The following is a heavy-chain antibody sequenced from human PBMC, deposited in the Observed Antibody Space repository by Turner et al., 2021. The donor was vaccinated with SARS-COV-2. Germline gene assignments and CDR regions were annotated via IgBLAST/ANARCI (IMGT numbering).Heavy chain of an antibody. CDR3: VVPAAVMWATMGAFDI. V-gene: IGHV3-23*01. CDR2: ISGSGGST. CDR1: RLTFSNYA. D-gene: IGHD5-12*01. Sequence: EVQLLESGGGLVQPGGSLRLSCAASRLTFSNYAMSWVRQAPGKGLEWFSAISGSGGSTYYADSVKGRFTISRDNSKNTLYLQMNSLRAEDTAVYYCVVPAAVMWATMGAFDIWGQGTMVTVSS. J-gene: IGHJ3*02.